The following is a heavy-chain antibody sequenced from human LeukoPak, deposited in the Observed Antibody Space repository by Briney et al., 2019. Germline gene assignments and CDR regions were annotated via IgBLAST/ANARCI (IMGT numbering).Heavy chain of an antibody. CDR2: INAGNGNT. D-gene: IGHD6-19*01. Sequence: GASVKVSCKASGYTFTSYYMHWVRQAPGQRLEWMGWINAGNGNTKYSQKFQGRVTITRDTSASTAYMELSSLRSEDTAVYYCARASGWYLDNWFDPWGQGTLVTVSS. J-gene: IGHJ5*02. CDR3: ARASGWYLDNWFDP. V-gene: IGHV1-3*01. CDR1: GYTFTSYY.